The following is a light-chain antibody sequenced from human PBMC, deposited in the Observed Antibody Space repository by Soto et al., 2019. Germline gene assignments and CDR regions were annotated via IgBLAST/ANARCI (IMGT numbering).Light chain of an antibody. CDR1: QSVSSSY. Sequence: EIVLTQSPGTLSLSQGERATLSCRASQSVSSSYLAWYQQKPGQAPRLLIYGASSRATGIPDRFSGSGSGTDCTLTISRLEPEDFAVDYCQPYGSSLVTFGRGTKLVIK. V-gene: IGKV3-20*01. J-gene: IGKJ2*01. CDR2: GAS. CDR3: QPYGSSLVT.